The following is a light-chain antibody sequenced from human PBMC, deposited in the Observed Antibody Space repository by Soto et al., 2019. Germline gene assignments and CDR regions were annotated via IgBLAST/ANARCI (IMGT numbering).Light chain of an antibody. CDR1: QSISGN. CDR2: HTS. V-gene: IGKV3-15*01. J-gene: IGKJ4*01. CDR3: QRYNNYSVT. Sequence: EIQMTQSPSTLSGSPGESATLSCRASQSISGNLAWYQQKPGLSPRLLIYHTSTLKSGVPARFSGSGSGTEFSLTISSLQSDDFAAYYCQRYNNYSVTFGRGTKVDIK.